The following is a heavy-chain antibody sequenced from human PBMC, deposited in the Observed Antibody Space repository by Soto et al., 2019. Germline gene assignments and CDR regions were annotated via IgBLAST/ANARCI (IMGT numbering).Heavy chain of an antibody. Sequence: EVDLVETGGGLIQPGGSLRLSCAASGFTVSSSSMSWVRQAPGKGLEWVSLIYADGATYYGDSVKGRFTISRDTSKNTLSLQMTSLRADYAAVYYCARDDSFLGAPFHYWGQGTLVTVSS. V-gene: IGHV3-53*02. CDR2: IYADGAT. J-gene: IGHJ4*02. CDR1: GFTVSSSS. CDR3: ARDDSFLGAPFHY. D-gene: IGHD3-16*01.